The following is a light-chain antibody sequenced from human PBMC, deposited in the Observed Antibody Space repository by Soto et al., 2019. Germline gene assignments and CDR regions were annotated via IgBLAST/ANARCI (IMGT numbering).Light chain of an antibody. J-gene: IGKJ1*01. V-gene: IGKV3-20*01. CDR1: QSVSSSY. Sequence: EIGMTQSPATLSVSPGEGATLSCRASQSVSSSYLAWYQQKPGQAPRLLIYGASSRATGIPDRFSGSGSGTDFTLTISRLEPEDFAVYYCQQYGSSPQWTFGQGTKVDIK. CDR2: GAS. CDR3: QQYGSSPQWT.